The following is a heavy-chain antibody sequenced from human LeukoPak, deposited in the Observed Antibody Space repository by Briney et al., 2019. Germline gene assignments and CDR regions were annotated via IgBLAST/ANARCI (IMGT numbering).Heavy chain of an antibody. J-gene: IGHJ4*02. CDR3: ARGLIVGSRWYLDY. CDR1: GFTFSSYG. D-gene: IGHD6-13*01. V-gene: IGHV3-33*01. Sequence: GGSLRLSCAASGFTFSSYGMHWVRQAPGKGLEWVALMWYDENNNYYADSVKGRFTISRDNSKNTLYLEMNSLRAEDTAVYYCARGLIVGSRWYLDYWGQGTLVTVSS. CDR2: MWYDENNN.